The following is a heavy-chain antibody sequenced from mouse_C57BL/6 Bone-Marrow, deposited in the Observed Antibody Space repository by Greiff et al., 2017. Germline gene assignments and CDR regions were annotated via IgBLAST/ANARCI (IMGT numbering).Heavy chain of an antibody. V-gene: IGHV1-55*01. J-gene: IGHJ1*03. CDR1: GYTFTSYW. Sequence: VQLQQPGAELVKPGASVKMSCKASGYTFTSYWITWVKQRPGQGLEWIGDIYPGSGSTNYNEKFKSKATLTVDTSSSTAYVQLSSLTSEDSAVYYCARGGIDSNYWYFDVWGTGTTVTVSS. CDR2: IYPGSGST. D-gene: IGHD2-5*01. CDR3: ARGGIDSNYWYFDV.